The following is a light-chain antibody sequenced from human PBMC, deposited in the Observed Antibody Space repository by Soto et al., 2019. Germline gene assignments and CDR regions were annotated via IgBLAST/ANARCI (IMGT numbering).Light chain of an antibody. Sequence: EIVLTQSTDTLSLSPAERATLSCRASQSVSSSYLAWYQQIPGQAPRLLFYGGSSRATGIPDRFSGSGSGTDFSFTISRLEPEDFAVYYCQQYGSSPQKFGQGTKVDIK. CDR1: QSVSSSY. CDR3: QQYGSSPQK. V-gene: IGKV3-20*01. J-gene: IGKJ1*01. CDR2: GGS.